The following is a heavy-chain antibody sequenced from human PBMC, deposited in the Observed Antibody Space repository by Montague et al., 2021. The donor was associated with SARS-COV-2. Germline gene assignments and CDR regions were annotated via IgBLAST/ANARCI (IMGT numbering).Heavy chain of an antibody. CDR3: ARDDIVLQGVTKGMDV. V-gene: IGHV4-39*07. CDR1: GGSISSSNYY. D-gene: IGHD3-10*01. Sequence: SETLSLTCTVSGGSISSSNYYWGWIRQPPGKGLEWIGNMYYSGSTYYNPSLKSRVTISIDTSKNQFSLKLSSVTAADTAVYYCARDDIVLQGVTKGMDVWGQGTTVTGPS. J-gene: IGHJ6*02. CDR2: MYYSGST.